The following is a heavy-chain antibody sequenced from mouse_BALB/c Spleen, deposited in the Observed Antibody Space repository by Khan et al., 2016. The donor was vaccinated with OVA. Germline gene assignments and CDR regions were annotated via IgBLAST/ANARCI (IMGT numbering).Heavy chain of an antibody. V-gene: IGHV1S81*02. D-gene: IGHD2-2*01. CDR2: INPSSGGT. CDR1: GYTFTSYY. CDR3: RRSEYGSFAY. Sequence: QVQLQQSGAELVKPGASVRLSCKASGYTFTSYYLYWVKQRPGQGLEWIGDINPSSGGTNFNEKFKSKATLTVDKSSSTAYIQINSLTYEDSAVYYCRRSEYGSFAYWGQGTLVTVSA. J-gene: IGHJ3*01.